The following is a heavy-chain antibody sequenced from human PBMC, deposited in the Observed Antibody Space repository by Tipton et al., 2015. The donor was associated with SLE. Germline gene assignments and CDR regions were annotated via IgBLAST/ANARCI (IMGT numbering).Heavy chain of an antibody. CDR3: ARAMEEPGYSSSWYHPDWYFDL. CDR2: IWYDGSNK. J-gene: IGHJ2*01. Sequence: RSLRLSCAASGFTFSSYGMHWVRQAPGKGLEWVAVIWYDGSNKYYADSVKGRFTISRDNSKNTLYLQMNSLRAEDTAVYYCARAMEEPGYSSSWYHPDWYFDLWGRGTLVTVSS. CDR1: GFTFSSYG. V-gene: IGHV3-33*01. D-gene: IGHD6-13*01.